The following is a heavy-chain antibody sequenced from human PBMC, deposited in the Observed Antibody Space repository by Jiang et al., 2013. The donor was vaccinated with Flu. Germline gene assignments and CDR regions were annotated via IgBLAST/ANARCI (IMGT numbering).Heavy chain of an antibody. Sequence: TCAVYGGSFSGYYWSWIRQPPGKGLEWIGEINHSGSTNYNPSLKSRVTISVDTSKNQFSLKLSSVTAADTAVYYCASCLFCDYWSAGYFDLWGRGTLVTVSS. CDR1: GGSFSGYY. CDR3: ASCLFCDYWSAGYFDL. J-gene: IGHJ2*01. V-gene: IGHV4-34*01. D-gene: IGHD4-17*01. CDR2: INHSGST.